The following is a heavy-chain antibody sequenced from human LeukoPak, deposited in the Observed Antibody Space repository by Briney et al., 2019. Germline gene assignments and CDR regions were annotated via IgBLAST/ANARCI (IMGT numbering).Heavy chain of an antibody. V-gene: IGHV4-34*01. CDR3: ARRYSSSPTCRFDY. J-gene: IGHJ4*02. CDR2: INYSGST. Sequence: SETLSLICTVSGGSFSDYYWSWIRQPPGKGPGWIGEINYSGSTNYNPSLKSRVTISVDTSKNQFSLKLSSLTAAATAVYYCARRYSSSPTCRFDYLGQGTLVTVFS. D-gene: IGHD2-2*01. CDR1: GGSFSDYY.